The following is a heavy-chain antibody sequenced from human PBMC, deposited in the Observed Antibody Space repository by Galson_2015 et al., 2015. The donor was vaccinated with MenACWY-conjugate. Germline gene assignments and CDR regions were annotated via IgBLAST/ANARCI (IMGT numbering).Heavy chain of an antibody. Sequence: SLRLSCAASGIPFSSYWMFWVRQAPGKGPEWVASIKQDGSVKYYVESVKGRFTISRDNAKYSVDLQMNSLRVEDTAVYYCARDNPSPYWGQGTQVTVSS. CDR3: ARDNPSPY. V-gene: IGHV3-7*03. J-gene: IGHJ4*02. CDR1: GIPFSSYW. CDR2: IKQDGSVK. D-gene: IGHD6-6*01.